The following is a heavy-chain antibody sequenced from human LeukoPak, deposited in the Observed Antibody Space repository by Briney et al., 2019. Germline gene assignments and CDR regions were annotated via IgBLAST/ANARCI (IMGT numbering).Heavy chain of an antibody. Sequence: ASVKVSCKASGYTFTDYNINWVRQATGQGLEWMGRMHPKSGNPNYAQKFQGRVTMTRKASISTAYMELSSLKSDATAVYYCARVAGTVTGTDRDDWGQGTLVTVSS. V-gene: IGHV1-8*01. CDR3: ARVAGTVTGTDRDD. J-gene: IGHJ4*02. D-gene: IGHD6-19*01. CDR1: GYTFTDYN. CDR2: MHPKSGNP.